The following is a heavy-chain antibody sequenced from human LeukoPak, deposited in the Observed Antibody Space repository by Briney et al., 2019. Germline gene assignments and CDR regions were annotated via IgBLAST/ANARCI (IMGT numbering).Heavy chain of an antibody. D-gene: IGHD2-15*01. J-gene: IGHJ4*02. CDR1: GGSFSGYY. CDR2: INHSGST. Sequence: SETLSLTCAVYGGSFSGYYWSWIRQPPGKGLEWIGEINHSGSTNYNPSLKSRVTISVDTSKNQFSLKLSSVTAADTAVYYCARGVRSIIREGTSLGGGLDYWGQGTLVTVSS. V-gene: IGHV4-34*01. CDR3: ARGVRSIIREGTSLGGGLDY.